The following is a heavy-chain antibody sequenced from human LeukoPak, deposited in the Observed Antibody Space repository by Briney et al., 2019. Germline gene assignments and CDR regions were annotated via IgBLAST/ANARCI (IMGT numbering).Heavy chain of an antibody. J-gene: IGHJ4*02. V-gene: IGHV3-48*03. CDR2: ISSSGSTI. CDR1: GFAFSSYE. D-gene: IGHD3-22*01. Sequence: GGSLRLSCAASGFAFSSYEMNWVRQAPGKGLEWVSYISSSGSTIYYADSVKGRFTISRDNAKNSLYLQMNSLRAEDTAVYYCARAGPYYYDSRPLWYWGQGTLVTVSS. CDR3: ARAGPYYYDSRPLWY.